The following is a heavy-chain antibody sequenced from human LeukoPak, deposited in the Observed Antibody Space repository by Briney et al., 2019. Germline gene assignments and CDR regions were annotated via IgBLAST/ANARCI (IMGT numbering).Heavy chain of an antibody. CDR1: GFTFSSYS. D-gene: IGHD3-3*01. J-gene: IGHJ5*02. Sequence: GSLRLSCAASGFTFSSYSVNWVRQAPGKGLEWVSYISSSSSTIYYADSVKGRFTISRDNAKNSLYLQMNSLRAEDTAVYYCARHSPSGYGWFDPWGQGTLVTVSS. CDR3: ARHSPSGYGWFDP. V-gene: IGHV3-48*04. CDR2: ISSSSSTI.